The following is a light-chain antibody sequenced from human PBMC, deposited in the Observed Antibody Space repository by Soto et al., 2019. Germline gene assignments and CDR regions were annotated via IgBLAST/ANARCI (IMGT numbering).Light chain of an antibody. CDR1: QSVSGY. Sequence: EIVLAQSPGTLSLSPGERATLSCRASQSVSGYLAWYQQKPGQAPRLLIYGASNRATGIPDRFSGSGSGTDFTLTISRLEPEDFAVSYCQQYGSSPITFGQGTRLDIK. J-gene: IGKJ5*01. CDR3: QQYGSSPIT. CDR2: GAS. V-gene: IGKV3-20*01.